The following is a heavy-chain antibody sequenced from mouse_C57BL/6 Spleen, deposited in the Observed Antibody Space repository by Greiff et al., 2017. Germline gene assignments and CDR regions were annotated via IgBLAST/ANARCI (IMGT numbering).Heavy chain of an antibody. Sequence: QVQLKESGPELVQPGASVKLSCKASGYAFSSSWMNWVKQRPGKGLEWIGRMYPGDGATNYNGKFKGKATLTADKSSSTAYMQLSSLTSEDSAVYFCARGGYFEEDAMDYWGQGTSVTVSS. CDR1: GYAFSSSW. J-gene: IGHJ4*01. D-gene: IGHD2-3*01. CDR3: ARGGYFEEDAMDY. V-gene: IGHV1-82*01. CDR2: MYPGDGAT.